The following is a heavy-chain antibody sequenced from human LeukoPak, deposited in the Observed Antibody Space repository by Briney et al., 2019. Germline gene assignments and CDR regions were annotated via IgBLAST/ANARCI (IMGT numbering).Heavy chain of an antibody. J-gene: IGHJ6*03. D-gene: IGHD2-2*01. V-gene: IGHV1-18*01. Sequence: ASVKVSCKSSGYTFTSYGISWVRQAPGQGLEWMGWISAYNGNTNYAQKLQGRVTMTTDTSTSTAYMELKSLRSDDTAVYYCARAHIVVVPAATFRNYYYYYMDVWGKGTTVTISS. CDR2: ISAYNGNT. CDR1: GYTFTSYG. CDR3: ARAHIVVVPAATFRNYYYYYMDV.